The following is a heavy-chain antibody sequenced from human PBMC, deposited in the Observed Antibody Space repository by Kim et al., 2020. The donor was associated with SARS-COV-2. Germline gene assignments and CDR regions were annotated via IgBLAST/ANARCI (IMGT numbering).Heavy chain of an antibody. V-gene: IGHV1-69*01. CDR3: ARPLVELERLSAFDI. Sequence: QTFQARVTISADESTSTTYLELSSLRSEDTAIYYCARPLVELERLSAFDIWGQGTMVTVSS. J-gene: IGHJ3*02. D-gene: IGHD1-1*01.